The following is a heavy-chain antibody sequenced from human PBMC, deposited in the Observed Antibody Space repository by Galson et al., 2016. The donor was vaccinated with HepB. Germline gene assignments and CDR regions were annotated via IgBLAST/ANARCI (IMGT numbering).Heavy chain of an antibody. V-gene: IGHV5-51*01. CDR2: IRPGVSTT. CDR1: GYNFDNYW. Sequence: QSGAEVKKPGESLKISCQASGYNFDNYWIGWVRQLPGKGLEWMGLIRPGVSTTYYSPSLQGQVTISADRSPSTPYLQWNSLRASDTAFYYCASATDGNFFFDYWAQGTLVTVSS. D-gene: IGHD3-3*01. CDR3: ASATDGNFFFDY. J-gene: IGHJ4*02.